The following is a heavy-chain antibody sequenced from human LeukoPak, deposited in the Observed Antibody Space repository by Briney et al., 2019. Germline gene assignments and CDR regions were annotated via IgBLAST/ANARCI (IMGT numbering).Heavy chain of an antibody. J-gene: IGHJ4*02. Sequence: AASVKVSCKASGYTFTGYYIHWVRQAPGQGLEWMGWINPNSGGTNYAQKFQGRVTLTRDTSISTAYMELSRLRSDDTAVYYCARRNIAVAGSFDYWGQGTLVTVSS. D-gene: IGHD6-19*01. CDR2: INPNSGGT. CDR3: ARRNIAVAGSFDY. V-gene: IGHV1-2*02. CDR1: GYTFTGYY.